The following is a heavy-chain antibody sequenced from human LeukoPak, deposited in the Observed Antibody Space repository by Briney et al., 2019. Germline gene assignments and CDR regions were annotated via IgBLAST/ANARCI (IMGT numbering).Heavy chain of an antibody. D-gene: IGHD2-2*01. V-gene: IGHV4-4*07. Sequence: SETLSLTCTVSGGSISSYYWSWIRQPAGKGLEWIGRIYTSGSTNYNPSLKSRVTMSVDTPKNQFSLKLSSVTAADTAVYYCAISLGYCSSTSCYWDDYWGQGTLVTVSS. CDR3: AISLGYCSSTSCYWDDY. J-gene: IGHJ4*02. CDR2: IYTSGST. CDR1: GGSISSYY.